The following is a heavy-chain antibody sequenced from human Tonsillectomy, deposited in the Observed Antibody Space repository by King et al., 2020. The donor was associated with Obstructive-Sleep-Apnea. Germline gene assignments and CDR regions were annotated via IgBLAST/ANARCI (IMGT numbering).Heavy chain of an antibody. CDR1: GFTFSSYS. D-gene: IGHD3-10*01. J-gene: IGHJ4*02. CDR2: ITSSSSYI. Sequence: DVQLVESGGGLVKPGGSLRLSCAASGFTFSSYSMNWVRQAPGKGLEWISSITSSSSYIYYADSVKGRFTISRDNAKNSLYLQMNSLRAEDTAVYYCARVNGSGSYWHWGQGTLVTVSS. CDR3: ARVNGSGSYWH. V-gene: IGHV3-21*01.